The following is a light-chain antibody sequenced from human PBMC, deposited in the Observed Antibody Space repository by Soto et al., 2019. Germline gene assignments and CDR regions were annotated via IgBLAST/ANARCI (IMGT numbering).Light chain of an antibody. V-gene: IGLV2-14*01. CDR3: NSYTSTFTWV. Sequence: QSALTQPASVSGSPGQSITISCTGTSSDVGGHNFVSWFQHHPGKAPKLMIYEATNRPSGVSDRFSGSKSGNTASLTISGLQAEDEADYYCNSYTSTFTWVFGGGTKLTVL. CDR1: SSDVGGHNF. CDR2: EAT. J-gene: IGLJ2*01.